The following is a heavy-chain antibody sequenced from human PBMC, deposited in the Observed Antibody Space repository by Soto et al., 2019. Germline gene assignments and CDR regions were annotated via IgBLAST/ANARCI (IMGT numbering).Heavy chain of an antibody. J-gene: IGHJ6*02. CDR2: ISYAGNNI. V-gene: IGHV3-30*18. D-gene: IGHD3-3*01. Sequence: PGGSLRLSCAASGFTFRNFVMHWVRQAPGKGLEWVAVISYAGNNIYYADSVKGRFTISRDNSGNTLYLEMSSLRGEDTAVYYCAKDQSSIFLSGSGMDVWGQGTTVTVSS. CDR3: AKDQSSIFLSGSGMDV. CDR1: GFTFRNFV.